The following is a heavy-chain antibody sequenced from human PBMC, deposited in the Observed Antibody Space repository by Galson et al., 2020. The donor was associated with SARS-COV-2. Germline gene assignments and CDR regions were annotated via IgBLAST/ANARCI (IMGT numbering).Heavy chain of an antibody. CDR1: GFTFSSYG. CDR2: IWYDGSNK. D-gene: IGHD4-17*01. J-gene: IGHJ4*02. CDR3: ASLANYGDYIMPFDY. V-gene: IGHV3-33*01. Sequence: GESLKISCAASGFTFSSYGMHWVRQAPGKGLEWVAVIWYDGSNKYYADSVKGRFTISRDNSKNTLYLQMNSLRAEDTAVYYCASLANYGDYIMPFDYWGQGTLVTVSS.